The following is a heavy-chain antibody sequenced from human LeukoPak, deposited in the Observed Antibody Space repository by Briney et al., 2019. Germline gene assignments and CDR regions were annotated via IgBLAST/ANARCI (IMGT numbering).Heavy chain of an antibody. CDR1: SDSISGYY. CDR3: ARWDFWSGYH. V-gene: IGHV4-59*01. J-gene: IGHJ4*02. D-gene: IGHD3-3*01. CDR2: IYYSGNT. Sequence: PSETLSLTCSVSSDSISGYYWSWLRQPPGKGLEWIGYIYYSGNTYYNPSLKSRVTISLDTSKNQFSLKMNSMTAADTAVYYCARWDFWSGYHRGQGTLVTVSS.